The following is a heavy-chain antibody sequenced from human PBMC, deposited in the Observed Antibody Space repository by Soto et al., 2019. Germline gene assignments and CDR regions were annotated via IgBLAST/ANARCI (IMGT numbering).Heavy chain of an antibody. D-gene: IGHD3-22*01. CDR1: GFTFSSYG. J-gene: IGHJ4*02. Sequence: GGSLRLSCAASGFTFSSYGMHWVRQAPGKGLEWVAVISYDGSNKYYADSVKGRFTISRDNSKNTLYLQMNSLRAEDTAVYYCAKDTYYHDSSGYYVLDYWGQGTLVTVSS. CDR3: AKDTYYHDSSGYYVLDY. V-gene: IGHV3-30*18. CDR2: ISYDGSNK.